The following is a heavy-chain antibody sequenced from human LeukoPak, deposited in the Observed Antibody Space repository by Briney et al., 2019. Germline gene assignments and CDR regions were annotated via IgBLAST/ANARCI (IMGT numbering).Heavy chain of an antibody. CDR2: ISRSGSTI. CDR1: GLTFSSYE. Sequence: PGGSLRLSCAASGLTFSSYEMNWVRQAPGKGLEWVSYISRSGSTIYYADSVKVRFTISRDNAKNSLYLQMNSLRAEDTAVYYCARDRSPDYYGSGSYPHYFDYWGQGTLVTVSS. D-gene: IGHD3-10*01. J-gene: IGHJ4*02. V-gene: IGHV3-48*03. CDR3: ARDRSPDYYGSGSYPHYFDY.